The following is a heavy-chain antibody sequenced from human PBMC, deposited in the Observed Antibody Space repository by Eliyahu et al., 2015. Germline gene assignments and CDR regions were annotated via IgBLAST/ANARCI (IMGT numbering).Heavy chain of an antibody. D-gene: IGHD3-3*01. CDR2: VFYSGST. V-gene: IGHV4-39*01. CDR3: ARHIDQGPDFGVNFYYGMDV. CDR1: GGSISVSSFF. J-gene: IGHJ6*02. Sequence: QLHLQESGPGLVKPSETLSLTCXVXGGSISVSSFFXGWIRQSPGKGLEYIGSVFYSGSTYYNPSLKSRVTMSVDTSKKEISLKLSSVTAADTAVYYCARHIDQGPDFGVNFYYGMDVWGQGTTVTVSS.